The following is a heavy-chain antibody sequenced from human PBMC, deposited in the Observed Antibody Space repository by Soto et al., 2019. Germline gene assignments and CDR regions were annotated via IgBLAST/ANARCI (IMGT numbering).Heavy chain of an antibody. CDR1: GGTFSSYS. D-gene: IGHD1-26*01. CDR3: ARDGGRHSGGIDY. J-gene: IGHJ4*02. CDR2: NIPIFGTA. Sequence: QVQLVQSGAEVKKPGSSMKVSCKASGGTFSSYSINWVRQAPGQGLEWMGENIPIFGTANYAQKFQGRVTITADESTSTAYMELSSLRSEDTAVYYCARDGGRHSGGIDYWGQGTLVTVSS. V-gene: IGHV1-69*01.